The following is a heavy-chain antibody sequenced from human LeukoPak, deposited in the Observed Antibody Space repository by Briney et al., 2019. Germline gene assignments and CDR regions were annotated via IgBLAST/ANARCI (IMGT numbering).Heavy chain of an antibody. CDR2: ISYDGSNK. V-gene: IGHV3-30*18. D-gene: IGHD3-10*01. CDR3: AKRDGETEFDY. J-gene: IGHJ4*02. Sequence: GGSLRLSCAASGFTFSSYGMHWVRQAPGKGLEWVAVISYDGSNKYYADSVKGRFTVSRDNSKNTLYLQMNSLRAEDTAVYYCAKRDGETEFDYWGQGTLVTVSS. CDR1: GFTFSSYG.